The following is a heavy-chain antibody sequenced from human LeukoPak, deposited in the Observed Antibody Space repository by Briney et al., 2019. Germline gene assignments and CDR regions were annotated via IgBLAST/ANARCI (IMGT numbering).Heavy chain of an antibody. Sequence: RGSLRLSCAASGFTFSSYSMNWVRQAPGKGLEWVSYISSSSSTIYYADSVKGRFTISRDNAKNSLYLQMNSLRAEDTAVYYCARVLHKRTYDSTTYYGYWGQGTLVTVSS. CDR1: GFTFSSYS. D-gene: IGHD3-22*01. V-gene: IGHV3-48*01. CDR3: ARVLHKRTYDSTTYYGY. CDR2: ISSSSSTI. J-gene: IGHJ4*02.